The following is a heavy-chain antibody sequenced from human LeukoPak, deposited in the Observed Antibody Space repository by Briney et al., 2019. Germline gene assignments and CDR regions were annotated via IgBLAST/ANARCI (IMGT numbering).Heavy chain of an antibody. CDR2: INPNSGGT. CDR3: ARDSESSSWFL. J-gene: IGHJ4*02. V-gene: IGHV1-2*02. CDR1: GYTFTGYY. Sequence: GASVKVSCKASGYTFTGYYMHWVRQAPGQGLEWMGWINPNSGGTNYAQKFQGRVTMTRDTSISTAYMELSSLRSDDTAVFYCARDSESSSWFLWGQGTLVTVSS. D-gene: IGHD6-13*01.